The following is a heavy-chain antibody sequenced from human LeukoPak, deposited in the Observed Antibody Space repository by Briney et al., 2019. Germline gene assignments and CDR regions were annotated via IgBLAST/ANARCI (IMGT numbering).Heavy chain of an antibody. J-gene: IGHJ2*01. CDR3: AKIGVIGKWYYDI. V-gene: IGHV3-23*01. CDR2: ISSGSDYT. Sequence: GGSLRLSCAASGFSFSSHGMSWVRQAPGKGPEWVSSISSGSDYTFYADSVEGRFIVSRDNSKNTLYLQMYSLRAGDTAVYYCAKIGVIGKWYYDIWGRGTLVTVSS. D-gene: IGHD3-10*01. CDR1: GFSFSSHG.